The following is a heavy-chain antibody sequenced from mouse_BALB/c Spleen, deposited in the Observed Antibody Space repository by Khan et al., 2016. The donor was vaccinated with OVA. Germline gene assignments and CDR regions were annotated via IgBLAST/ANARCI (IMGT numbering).Heavy chain of an antibody. Sequence: EVELVESGGGLVKPGGSLKLSCAASGFTFNNYAMSWVRQTPEKRLEWVATVSSGGSYTYYPDSVKGRFTISRDNAKNTLYLQMSSLRSEDTAMYYCARQGEIYDGPFDYGGQGTTLTVSS. D-gene: IGHD2-3*01. CDR1: GFTFNNYA. CDR3: ARQGEIYDGPFDY. V-gene: IGHV5-9-3*01. CDR2: VSSGGSYT. J-gene: IGHJ2*01.